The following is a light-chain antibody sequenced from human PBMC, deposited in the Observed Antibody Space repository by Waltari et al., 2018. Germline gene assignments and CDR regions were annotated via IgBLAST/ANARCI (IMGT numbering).Light chain of an antibody. CDR2: LGS. CDR1: QSLLENNGYNY. CDR3: MEGLQSVT. V-gene: IGKV2-28*01. Sequence: DIVMTQSPLSLPVTPGEPASISCRSSQSLLENNGYNYLDWYLQKPGQSPQILIYLGSNRASGVPDRCSGSGSGTDFTLKISRVEAEDAGVYYCMEGLQSVTFGQGTRLEIK. J-gene: IGKJ5*01.